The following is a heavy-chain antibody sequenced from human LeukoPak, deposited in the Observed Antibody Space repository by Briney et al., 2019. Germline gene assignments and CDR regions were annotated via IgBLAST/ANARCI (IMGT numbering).Heavy chain of an antibody. J-gene: IGHJ4*02. CDR3: ARDRYSSFDL. CDR1: GGSISSGSYY. Sequence: SETLSLTCTVPGGSISSGSYYWSWIRQPAGKGLEWIGRIYTSGSTNYNPSLKSRVTISVDTSKNQFSLKLSSVTAADTAVYYCARDRYSSFDLWGQGTLVTVSS. V-gene: IGHV4-61*02. CDR2: IYTSGST. D-gene: IGHD6-13*01.